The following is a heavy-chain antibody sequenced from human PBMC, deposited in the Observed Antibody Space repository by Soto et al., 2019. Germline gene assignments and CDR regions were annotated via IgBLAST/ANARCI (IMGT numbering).Heavy chain of an antibody. V-gene: IGHV3-9*01. J-gene: IGHJ4*01. Sequence: GGSLRLSCAASGFTFDDYAMHWVRQVPGKGLEWVSGISLNSASIGYADSVKGRFTTSRDNDKNSLYLEMNSLRNEDTALYYCVKHWGHDFLNGYFNFWGHGTLLTVSS. CDR1: GFTFDDYA. CDR3: VKHWGHDFLNGYFNF. CDR2: ISLNSASI. D-gene: IGHD3-9*01.